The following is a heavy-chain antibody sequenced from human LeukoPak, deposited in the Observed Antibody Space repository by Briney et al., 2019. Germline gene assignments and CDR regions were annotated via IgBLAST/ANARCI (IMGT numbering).Heavy chain of an antibody. D-gene: IGHD2-15*01. Sequence: GGSLRLSCAASGFTFNTCWMHWVRQAPGKGLAWVSGIHSDGSSTSYADSMKGRFTISRDNAKNTLYLQMNSLRAEDTAVYYCARAYRGYCSGGTCYSDYWGQGTLVTVSS. CDR2: IHSDGSST. CDR1: GFTFNTCW. J-gene: IGHJ4*02. V-gene: IGHV3-74*01. CDR3: ARAYRGYCSGGTCYSDY.